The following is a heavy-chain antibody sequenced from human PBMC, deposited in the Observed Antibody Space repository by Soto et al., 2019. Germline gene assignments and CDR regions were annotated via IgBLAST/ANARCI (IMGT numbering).Heavy chain of an antibody. Sequence: SVKVSCKASGGTFSSYAISWVRQAPGQGHEWMGGIIPIFGTANYAQKFQGRVTITADESTSTAYMELSSLRSEDTAVYYCACRVAATYGMDVWGQGTKVTVSS. D-gene: IGHD2-15*01. J-gene: IGHJ6*02. V-gene: IGHV1-69*13. CDR2: IIPIFGTA. CDR3: ACRVAATYGMDV. CDR1: GGTFSSYA.